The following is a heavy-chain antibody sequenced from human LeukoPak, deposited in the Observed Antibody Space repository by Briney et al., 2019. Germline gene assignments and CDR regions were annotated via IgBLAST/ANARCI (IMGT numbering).Heavy chain of an antibody. CDR1: GFTFDDYT. CDR3: AKDGYCSGGSCYSRCYYYGMDV. CDR2: ISWDGGST. D-gene: IGHD2-15*01. J-gene: IGHJ6*02. Sequence: GGSLRLSCAASGFTFDDYTMHWVRQAPGKGLEWVSLISWDGGSTYYADSVKGRFTISRDNSKNSLYLQMNSLRTEDTALYYCAKDGYCSGGSCYSRCYYYGMDVWGQGTTVTVSS. V-gene: IGHV3-43*01.